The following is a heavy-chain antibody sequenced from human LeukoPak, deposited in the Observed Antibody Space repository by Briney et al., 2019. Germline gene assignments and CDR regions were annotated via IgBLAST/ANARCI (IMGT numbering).Heavy chain of an antibody. CDR3: AELGITMIGGV. J-gene: IGHJ6*04. CDR1: GFTFSSYG. CDR2: ISGSGGST. Sequence: GGSLRLSCAASGFTFSSYGMSWVRQAPGKGLEWVSAISGSGGSTYYADSVKGRFTISRDNSKNKLYLQMNSLRAEDTAVYYCAELGITMIGGVWGKETTVTISS. V-gene: IGHV3-23*01. D-gene: IGHD3-10*02.